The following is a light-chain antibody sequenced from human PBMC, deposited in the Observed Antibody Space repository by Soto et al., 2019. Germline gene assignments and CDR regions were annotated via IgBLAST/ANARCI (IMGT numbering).Light chain of an antibody. CDR3: AAWDDSLNWV. CDR1: SSNIGSNT. Sequence: QAVVTQPPSASGTPGQRVTISCSGSSSNIGSNTVNWYQQLPGTAPKLLIYSNNQRPSGVPDRFSGSKSGTSASLAISGLQSEEDADYYCAAWDDSLNWVFGGGTKLTVL. CDR2: SNN. J-gene: IGLJ3*02. V-gene: IGLV1-44*01.